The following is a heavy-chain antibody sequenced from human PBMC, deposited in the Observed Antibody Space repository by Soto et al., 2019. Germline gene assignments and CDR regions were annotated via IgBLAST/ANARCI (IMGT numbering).Heavy chain of an antibody. Sequence: GGSLRLSCAASGFTFSDYYMSWIRQAPGKGLEWVSYISSSGSTIYYADSVKGRFTISRDNAKNSLYLQMNSLRAEDTAVYYRARDEEENYDFWSGPKFDYWGQGTLVTVSS. D-gene: IGHD3-3*01. CDR3: ARDEEENYDFWSGPKFDY. CDR1: GFTFSDYY. J-gene: IGHJ4*02. CDR2: ISSSGSTI. V-gene: IGHV3-11*01.